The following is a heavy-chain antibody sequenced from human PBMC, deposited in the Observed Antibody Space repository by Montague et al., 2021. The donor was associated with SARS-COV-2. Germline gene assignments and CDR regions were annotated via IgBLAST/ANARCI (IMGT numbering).Heavy chain of an antibody. J-gene: IGHJ4*02. CDR3: ARLSYYGSGSYPFDY. Sequence: QSGAEVKKPGESLTISCKGSGYSFTSYWVGWVRQMPRKGLEWMGIIYPDDSDTRYSPSFQGQVTISADKSISTAYPQWSSPRASVTAMYYCARLSYYGSGSYPFDYWGQGTLVTVSS. CDR2: IYPDDSDT. CDR1: GYSFTSYW. D-gene: IGHD3-10*01. V-gene: IGHV5-51*01.